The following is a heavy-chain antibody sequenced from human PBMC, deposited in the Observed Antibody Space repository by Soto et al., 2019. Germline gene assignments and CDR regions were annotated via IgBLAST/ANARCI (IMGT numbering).Heavy chain of an antibody. D-gene: IGHD2-15*01. Sequence: ASVKVSCKASGYTFTSYGISWVRQAPGQGPEWMGWISAYNGNTNYAQKLQGRVTMTTDTSTSTAYMELRSLRSDDTAVYYCARDTGGYCSGGSCYPGSWFDPWGQGTLVTVSS. V-gene: IGHV1-18*01. CDR2: ISAYNGNT. CDR1: GYTFTSYG. J-gene: IGHJ5*02. CDR3: ARDTGGYCSGGSCYPGSWFDP.